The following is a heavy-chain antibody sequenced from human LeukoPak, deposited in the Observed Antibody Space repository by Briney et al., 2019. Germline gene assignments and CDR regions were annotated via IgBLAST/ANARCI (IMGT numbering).Heavy chain of an antibody. D-gene: IGHD1-26*01. J-gene: IGHJ4*02. Sequence: GRSLRLSCAASGFTFSSYAMHWVRQAPGKGLEWVAVISYDGSNKYYAGSVKGRFTISRDNSKNTLYLQMNSLRTEDTAVYYCAGTIGIVGPTTGIDYWGQGTLVTVSS. CDR3: AGTIGIVGPTTGIDY. V-gene: IGHV3-30-3*01. CDR2: ISYDGSNK. CDR1: GFTFSSYA.